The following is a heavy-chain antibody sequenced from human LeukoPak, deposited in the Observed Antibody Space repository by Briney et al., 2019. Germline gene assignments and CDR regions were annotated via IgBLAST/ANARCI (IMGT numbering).Heavy chain of an antibody. CDR1: GFTFGDYA. J-gene: IGHJ4*02. D-gene: IGHD6-13*01. CDR3: TRVSSSSWYRTDY. CDR2: IRSKAYGGTT. V-gene: IGHV3-49*03. Sequence: GGSLRLSCTASGFTFGDYAMSWFRQAPGKGREWVGFIRSKAYGGTTEYAASVKGRFTISRDDSKSIAYLQMNSLKTEDTAVYYCTRVSSSSWYRTDYWGQGTLVTVSS.